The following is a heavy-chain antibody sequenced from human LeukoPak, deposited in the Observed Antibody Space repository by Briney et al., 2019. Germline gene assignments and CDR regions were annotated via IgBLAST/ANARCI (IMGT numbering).Heavy chain of an antibody. J-gene: IGHJ4*02. V-gene: IGHV1-18*01. CDR2: ISAYDGNT. Sequence: ASVKVSCKASGYTFTNYGISWVRQVPGQGLEWMGWISAYDGNTDYAQKFQGRVTMTTDTSTSTAYMELRSLRFDDTAVYYCARDFVAVAGTEDWGQGTLVTVSS. CDR1: GYTFTNYG. D-gene: IGHD6-19*01. CDR3: ARDFVAVAGTED.